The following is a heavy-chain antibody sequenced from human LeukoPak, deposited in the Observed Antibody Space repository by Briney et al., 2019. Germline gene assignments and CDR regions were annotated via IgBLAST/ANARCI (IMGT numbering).Heavy chain of an antibody. Sequence: GESLKISCAASGFTFNMYGMHWVRQAPGKGLEWVAGISNDGSTKDYADSVKGRFTISRDSSKKSIFLQMNSLRAEDTAVYYCAKAAYCTSTSCHFSGYAQRPLDSWGQGTLVTVSS. D-gene: IGHD2-2*01. CDR2: ISNDGSTK. CDR1: GFTFNMYG. J-gene: IGHJ4*02. CDR3: AKAAYCTSTSCHFSGYAQRPLDS. V-gene: IGHV3-30*18.